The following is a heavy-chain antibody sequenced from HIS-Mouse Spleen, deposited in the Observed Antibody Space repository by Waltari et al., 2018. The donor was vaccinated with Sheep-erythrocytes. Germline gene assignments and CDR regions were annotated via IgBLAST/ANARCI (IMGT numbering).Heavy chain of an antibody. CDR2: IYGVGST. D-gene: IGHD4-17*01. J-gene: IGHJ3*02. V-gene: IGHV3-53*01. Sequence: EVQLVESGGGLIQPGGSLRLSCAASGFTVSSNYMSWVRQAPGKWLDWVSVIYGVGSTYYADSVKGRFTIARDKSKNTLYLQMNSLRAEDTAVYYCARGHPDYGDYDAFDIWGQGTMVTVSS. CDR3: ARGHPDYGDYDAFDI. CDR1: GFTVSSNY.